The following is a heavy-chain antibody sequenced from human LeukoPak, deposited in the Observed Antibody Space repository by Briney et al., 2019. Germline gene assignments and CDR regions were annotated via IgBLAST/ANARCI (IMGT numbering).Heavy chain of an antibody. J-gene: IGHJ4*01. D-gene: IGHD3-22*01. Sequence: PAETLPLTCSVSGGSLSGSSYYWAWVRQPPGKGLEWIGIINDSGNTYYNPSLRSRVTISVDTSKNQFSLKVNSVTAADTAVYYCARGYDYWGQGTLVTVSS. CDR2: INDSGNT. CDR1: GGSLSGSSYY. CDR3: ARGYDY. V-gene: IGHV4-39*01.